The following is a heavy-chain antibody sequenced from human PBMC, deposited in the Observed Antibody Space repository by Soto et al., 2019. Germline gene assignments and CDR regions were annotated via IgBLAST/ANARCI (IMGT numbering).Heavy chain of an antibody. CDR3: ARVPGGLYYFYGMDV. CDR1: GGSFSGYY. V-gene: IGHV4-34*01. D-gene: IGHD2-15*01. J-gene: IGHJ6*02. Sequence: SETLSLTCAVYGGSFSGYYWTWIRQPPGTGLEWIGEINHSGSTNYNPSLKSRVTISLDTSKNQFPLKLSSVTAADTAIYYCARVPGGLYYFYGMDVWGQGTTVTVSS. CDR2: INHSGST.